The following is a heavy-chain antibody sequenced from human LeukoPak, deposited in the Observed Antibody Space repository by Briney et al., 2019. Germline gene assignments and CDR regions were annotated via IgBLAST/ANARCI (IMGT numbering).Heavy chain of an antibody. CDR1: GGSISSYY. V-gene: IGHV4-4*09. Sequence: AETRSLTCTVSGGSISSYYWSWIRQPPGKGLEWIGYIYTSGSTNYNPSLKSRVTISVDTSKNQFSLKLSSVTAADTAVYYCARSYSSSPYYYMDVWGKGTTVTVSS. D-gene: IGHD6-6*01. CDR3: ARSYSSSPYYYMDV. CDR2: IYTSGST. J-gene: IGHJ6*03.